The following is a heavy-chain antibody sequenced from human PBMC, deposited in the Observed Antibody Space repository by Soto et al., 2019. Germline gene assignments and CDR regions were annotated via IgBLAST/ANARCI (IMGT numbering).Heavy chain of an antibody. D-gene: IGHD3-22*01. CDR3: ARTYDSSGYPGDYYYGMDV. CDR1: GVTFSSYA. V-gene: IGHV1-69*13. Sequence: SVKVSCKASGVTFSSYAISWVRQAPGQGREWMGGIIPIFGTANYAQKFQGRVTITADESTSTAYMELSSLRSEDTAVYYCARTYDSSGYPGDYYYGMDVWGQGTTVTVSS. J-gene: IGHJ6*02. CDR2: IIPIFGTA.